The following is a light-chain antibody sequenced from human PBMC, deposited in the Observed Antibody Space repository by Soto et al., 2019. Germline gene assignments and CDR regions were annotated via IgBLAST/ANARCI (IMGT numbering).Light chain of an antibody. CDR3: QQSYSTPYT. Sequence: DIQMTQSPSSLSASVGDRVTITCRASQSISTYLNWYQQRLGKAPKLLIDAASNLRSGVPSRFSGSGSGTDFTLTISSLQPEDFATYYCQQSYSTPYTFGQGTKVDIK. CDR2: AAS. J-gene: IGKJ2*01. CDR1: QSISTY. V-gene: IGKV1-39*01.